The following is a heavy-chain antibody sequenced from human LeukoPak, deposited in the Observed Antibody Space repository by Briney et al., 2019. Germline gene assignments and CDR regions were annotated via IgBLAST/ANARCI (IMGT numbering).Heavy chain of an antibody. D-gene: IGHD5-12*01. V-gene: IGHV3-64*02. CDR1: GFSFRNYA. CDR3: AKGVPRRDIVATISAY. Sequence: GGSLRLSCVASGFSFRNYAIHWVRQAPGKGLEYVSVINTDGRITYYADSVKGRFTISRDNSKNTLYLQMNSLRAEDTAVYYCAKGVPRRDIVATISAYWGQGTLVTVSS. J-gene: IGHJ4*02. CDR2: INTDGRIT.